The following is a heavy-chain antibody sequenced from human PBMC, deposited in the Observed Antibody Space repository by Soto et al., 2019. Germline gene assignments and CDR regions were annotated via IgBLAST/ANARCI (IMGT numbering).Heavy chain of an antibody. Sequence: EASVKVSCKASGYTFTSYGISWVRQAPGQGLEWMGWISAYNGNTNYAQKLQGRVTMTTDTSTSTAYMELRSLRSDDTAVYYCARLAVQLERLEYNWFDPWGQGTLVTVSS. V-gene: IGHV1-18*01. D-gene: IGHD1-1*01. CDR2: ISAYNGNT. J-gene: IGHJ5*02. CDR3: ARLAVQLERLEYNWFDP. CDR1: GYTFTSYG.